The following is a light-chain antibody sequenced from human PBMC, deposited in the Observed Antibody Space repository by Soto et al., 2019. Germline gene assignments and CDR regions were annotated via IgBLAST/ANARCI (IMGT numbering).Light chain of an antibody. J-gene: IGKJ5*01. CDR2: AAS. Sequence: DIQMTQSPSTLPASVGDRVTITCRPSQSISNYLNWYQQKPGKAPKLLIYAASTLQSGVPSRFSGSGSGTDFTLIISSLQPEDFATYYCQQSYFTTITFGQGTRLEIK. V-gene: IGKV1-39*01. CDR3: QQSYFTTIT. CDR1: QSISNY.